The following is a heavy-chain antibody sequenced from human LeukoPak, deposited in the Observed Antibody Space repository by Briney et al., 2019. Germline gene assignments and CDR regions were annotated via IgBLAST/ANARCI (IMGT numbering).Heavy chain of an antibody. CDR2: TYSGGST. J-gene: IGHJ4*02. CDR3: ARAVSSGWLNDFDY. D-gene: IGHD6-19*01. Sequence: PGGSLRLSCAASGFTVSSNCMSWVRQAPGKGLEWVSVTYSGGSTYYADSVKGRFTISRDNSKNTLYLQMNSLRAEDTAVYYCARAVSSGWLNDFDYWGQGTLVTVSS. CDR1: GFTVSSNC. V-gene: IGHV3-53*01.